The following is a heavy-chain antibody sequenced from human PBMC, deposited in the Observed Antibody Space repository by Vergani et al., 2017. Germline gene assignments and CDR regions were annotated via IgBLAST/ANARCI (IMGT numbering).Heavy chain of an antibody. D-gene: IGHD3-3*01. J-gene: IGHJ4*02. CDR1: GFTFNQYG. CDR2: TWYDGNNK. Sequence: QVQLVESGGGVVQPGRSLRLSCAASGFTFNQYGMHWVRQAPGKGLEWVAVTWYDGNNKQYADSVKGRFTISRDNSKSTMYLQMNSLRDEDTGVYYCARGSRFRPFDYWGQGTLVTVSS. CDR3: ARGSRFRPFDY. V-gene: IGHV3-33*01.